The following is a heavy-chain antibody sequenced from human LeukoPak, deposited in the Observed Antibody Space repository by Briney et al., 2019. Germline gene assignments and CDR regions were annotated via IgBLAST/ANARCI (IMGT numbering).Heavy chain of an antibody. CDR1: GFTFSSYA. CDR2: ISGSGGST. V-gene: IGHV3-23*01. J-gene: IGHJ6*02. CDR3: AKAMVRGARNYGMDV. D-gene: IGHD3-10*01. Sequence: PGGSLRLFCAASGFTFSSYAMSWVRQAPGKGLEWVSAISGSGGSTYYADSVKGRFTISRDNSKNTLYLQMNSLRAEDTAVYYCAKAMVRGARNYGMDVWGQGTTVTVSS.